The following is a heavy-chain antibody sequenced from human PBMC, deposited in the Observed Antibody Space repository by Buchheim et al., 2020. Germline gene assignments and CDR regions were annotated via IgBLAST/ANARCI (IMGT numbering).Heavy chain of an antibody. CDR1: GFTFSSYG. CDR2: IWYDGSNK. Sequence: QVQLVESGGGVVQPGRSLRLSCAASGFTFSSYGMHWVRQAPGKGLEWAAVIWYDGSNKYYADSVKGRFTISRDNSKNTLYLQMNSLRAEDTAVYYCARSRYGSGSYSDYWGQGTL. CDR3: ARSRYGSGSYSDY. J-gene: IGHJ4*02. V-gene: IGHV3-33*01. D-gene: IGHD3-10*01.